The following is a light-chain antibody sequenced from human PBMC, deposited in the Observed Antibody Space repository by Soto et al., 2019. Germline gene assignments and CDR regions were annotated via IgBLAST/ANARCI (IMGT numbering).Light chain of an antibody. J-gene: IGLJ1*01. Sequence: QSALTQPASVSGSPGQSITISCTGTSSDVGNYNLVSWYQQHPGKAPKLMIFEVSYRPSGVSNRFSGSKSGNTASLTISGLQAEDEADYYCISYTTSSTSYVFGTGTQLTVL. CDR3: ISYTTSSTSYV. CDR2: EVS. V-gene: IGLV2-14*02. CDR1: SSDVGNYNL.